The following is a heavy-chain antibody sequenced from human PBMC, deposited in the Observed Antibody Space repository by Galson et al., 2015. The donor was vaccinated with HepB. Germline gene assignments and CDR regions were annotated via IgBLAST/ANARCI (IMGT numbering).Heavy chain of an antibody. D-gene: IGHD2-15*01. Sequence: SVKVSCKASGYTFTSYGISWVRQAPGQGLEWMGWISAYNGNTNYAQKLQGRVTMTTDTSTSTAYMELRSLRSDDTAVYYCARSGYCSGGSCYSGVSRFDPWGQGTLVTVSS. CDR1: GYTFTSYG. CDR2: ISAYNGNT. CDR3: ARSGYCSGGSCYSGVSRFDP. V-gene: IGHV1-18*01. J-gene: IGHJ5*02.